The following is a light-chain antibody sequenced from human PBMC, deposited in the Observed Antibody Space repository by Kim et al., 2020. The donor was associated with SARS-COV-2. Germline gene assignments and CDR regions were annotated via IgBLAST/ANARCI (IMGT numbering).Light chain of an antibody. J-gene: IGKJ4*01. CDR1: QSITSY. Sequence: ASVGDRLTITCRASQSITSYLNWYQQKPGKAPKLLIYAASSLQSGVPSRFSGSGSVTDFTLTISSLQPEDFATYYCQQSYSTPFTFGGGTKVEIK. CDR2: AAS. V-gene: IGKV1-39*01. CDR3: QQSYSTPFT.